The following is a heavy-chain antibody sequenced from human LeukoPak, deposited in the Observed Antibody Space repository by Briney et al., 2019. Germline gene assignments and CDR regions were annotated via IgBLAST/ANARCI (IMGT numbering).Heavy chain of an antibody. V-gene: IGHV3-23*01. J-gene: IGHJ1*01. CDR3: ARYSSSWYEYFQH. Sequence: GGSLRLSCAASGFTLSSYAMSWVRQAPGKGLEWVSAISGSGGSTYYADSVKGRFTISRDNSKNTLYLQMNSLRAEDTAVYYCARYSSSWYEYFQHWGQGTLVTVSS. CDR1: GFTLSSYA. D-gene: IGHD6-13*01. CDR2: ISGSGGST.